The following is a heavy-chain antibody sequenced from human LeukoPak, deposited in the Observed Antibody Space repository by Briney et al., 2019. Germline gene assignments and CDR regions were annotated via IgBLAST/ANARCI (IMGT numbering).Heavy chain of an antibody. V-gene: IGHV3-21*01. Sequence: NPGGSLRLSCAASGFLFSNYNMNWVRQAPGKGLEWVSSISSSGSSIYYADSVKGRFTISRDNAKNSLFLETNSLRGEDTAVYYCARGQFGELFFDYWGQGTLVTVSS. J-gene: IGHJ4*02. CDR1: GFLFSNYN. CDR3: ARGQFGELFFDY. CDR2: ISSSGSSI. D-gene: IGHD3-10*01.